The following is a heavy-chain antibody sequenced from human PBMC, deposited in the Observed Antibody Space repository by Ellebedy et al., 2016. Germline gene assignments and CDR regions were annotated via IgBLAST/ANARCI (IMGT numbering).Heavy chain of an antibody. Sequence: SETLSLTCTVSGGSFSGYFWSWLRQPPGQGLQWIAYIHSSGTTNFHPSLRSRVTISLDTSKSQFPLKLTSVTAADTAIYFCARMPIYSASFGWFDPWGQGTLVAVSS. J-gene: IGHJ5*02. CDR1: GGSFSGYF. D-gene: IGHD3-10*01. CDR3: ARMPIYSASFGWFDP. CDR2: IHSSGTT. V-gene: IGHV4-59*01.